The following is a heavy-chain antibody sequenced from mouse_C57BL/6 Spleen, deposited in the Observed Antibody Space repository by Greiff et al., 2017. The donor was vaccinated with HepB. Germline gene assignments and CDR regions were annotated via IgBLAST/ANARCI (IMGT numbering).Heavy chain of an antibody. CDR3: ARRTTVVAGAMDY. J-gene: IGHJ4*01. Sequence: EVQLQQSGPVLVKPGASVKMSCKASGYTFTDYYMNWVKQSHGKSLEWIGVINPYNGGTSYNQKFKGKATLTVDKSSSTAYMELNSLTSEDSAVYYCARRTTVVAGAMDYWGQGTSVTVSS. V-gene: IGHV1-19*01. CDR1: GYTFTDYY. CDR2: INPYNGGT. D-gene: IGHD1-1*01.